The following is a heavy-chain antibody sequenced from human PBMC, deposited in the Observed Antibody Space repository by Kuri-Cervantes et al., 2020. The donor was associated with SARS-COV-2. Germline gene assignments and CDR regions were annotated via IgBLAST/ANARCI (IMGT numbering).Heavy chain of an antibody. CDR2: IYPGDSDT. J-gene: IGHJ3*02. Sequence: GESLKISCKGSGYSFTSYWIGWVRQMPGKGLEWMGIIYPGDSDTRYSPSFQGQVTISADKSISTAYLQWSSLKASDTAMYYCAGNMGYYDSSGYRDAFDIWGQGTMVTVPS. V-gene: IGHV5-51*01. CDR1: GYSFTSYW. D-gene: IGHD3-22*01. CDR3: AGNMGYYDSSGYRDAFDI.